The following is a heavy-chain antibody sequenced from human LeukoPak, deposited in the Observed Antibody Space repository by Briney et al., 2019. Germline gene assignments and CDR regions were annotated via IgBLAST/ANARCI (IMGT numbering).Heavy chain of an antibody. D-gene: IGHD2-21*01. CDR2: ISSSSTTI. V-gene: IGHV3-48*02. CDR3: ARERVIAAAGDGFDS. CDR1: GFTFSDYS. Sequence: PGGSLRLSCAASGFTFSDYSMNWVRQAPGKGLEWVSYISSSSTTIFYADSVEGRFTISRDNAKNSLFLQMNGLRDEDTALYYCARERVIAAAGDGFDSWGQGTLVTVSS. J-gene: IGHJ4*02.